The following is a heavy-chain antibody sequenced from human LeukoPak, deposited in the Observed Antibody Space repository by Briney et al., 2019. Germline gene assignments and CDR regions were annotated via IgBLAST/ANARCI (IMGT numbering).Heavy chain of an antibody. V-gene: IGHV4-31*03. J-gene: IGHJ6*02. CDR1: GGSISSGGYY. CDR3: AREGPFDLYYYGMDV. Sequence: SETLSLTCTVSGGSISSGGYYWSRIRQHPGKGLEWIGYIYYSGSTYYNPSLKSRVTISVDTSKNQFSLKLSSVTAADTAVYYCAREGPFDLYYYGMDVWGQGTTVTVSS. CDR2: IYYSGST.